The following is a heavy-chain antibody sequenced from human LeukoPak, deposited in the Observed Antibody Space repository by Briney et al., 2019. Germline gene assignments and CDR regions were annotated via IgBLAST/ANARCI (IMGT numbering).Heavy chain of an antibody. Sequence: GGSLRLSXAASGFTFSSYSMNWVRQAPGKGLEWVSSISSSSSYIYYADSVKGRFTISRDNAKNSLYLQMNSLRAEDTAVYYCARDKGGIAAAGRDYWGQGTLVTVSS. D-gene: IGHD6-13*01. J-gene: IGHJ4*02. CDR1: GFTFSSYS. CDR3: ARDKGGIAAAGRDY. V-gene: IGHV3-21*01. CDR2: ISSSSSYI.